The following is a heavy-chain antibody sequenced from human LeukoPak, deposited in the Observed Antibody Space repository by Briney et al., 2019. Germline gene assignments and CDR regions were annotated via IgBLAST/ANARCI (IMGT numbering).Heavy chain of an antibody. CDR2: IKQDGSEK. J-gene: IGHJ3*02. V-gene: IGHV3-7*01. Sequence: GGSLRLSCAASGFTFSSYWMSWVRQAPGKGLEWVANIKQDGSEKYYVDPVKGRFTISRDNAKNSLYLQMNSLRAEDTAVYYCARVPYFRAFDIWGQGTMVTVSS. CDR3: ARVPYFRAFDI. CDR1: GFTFSSYW. D-gene: IGHD2-8*01.